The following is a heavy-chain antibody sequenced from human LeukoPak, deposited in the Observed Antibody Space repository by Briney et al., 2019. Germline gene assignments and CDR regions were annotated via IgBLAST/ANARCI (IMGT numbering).Heavy chain of an antibody. CDR1: GGSISSSSYY. CDR2: IYYSGST. J-gene: IGHJ3*02. CDR3: AKDQRYGSSWTFDI. V-gene: IGHV4-39*07. D-gene: IGHD6-13*01. Sequence: SETLSLTCTVSGGSISSSSYYWGWIRQPPGKGLEWIGSIYYSGSTYYNPSLKSRVTISVDTSKNQFSLKLSSVTAADTAVYYCAKDQRYGSSWTFDIWGQGTMVTVSS.